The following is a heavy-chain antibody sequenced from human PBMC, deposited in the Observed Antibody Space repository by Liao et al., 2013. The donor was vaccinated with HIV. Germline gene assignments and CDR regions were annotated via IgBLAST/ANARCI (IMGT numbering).Heavy chain of an antibody. V-gene: IGHV4-59*10. J-gene: IGHJ4*02. Sequence: QVQLQQWGAGLLKPSETLSLTCAVYGGSFSGYYWSWIRQPAGKGLEWIGRIYTSGSTNYNPSLKSRVTISVDTSKNQFSLKLSSVTAADTAVYYCAGSSGYWGQGTLVTVSS. CDR1: GGSFSGYY. CDR2: IYTSGST. D-gene: IGHD2-15*01. CDR3: AGSSGY.